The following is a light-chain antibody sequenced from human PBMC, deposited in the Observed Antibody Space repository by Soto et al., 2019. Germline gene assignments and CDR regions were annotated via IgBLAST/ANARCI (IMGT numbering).Light chain of an antibody. CDR2: DVS. J-gene: IGLJ1*01. Sequence: QSVLIQPASVSGSPGQSITISCTGTSSDVGGYNYVSWYQHHPGKAPKLMIYDVSNRPSGVSNRFSGSKSGNTASLIISGLQAEDEADYYCSSYTSSSTRSTYVFGSGTKVNVL. CDR3: SSYTSSSTRSTYV. CDR1: SSDVGGYNY. V-gene: IGLV2-14*03.